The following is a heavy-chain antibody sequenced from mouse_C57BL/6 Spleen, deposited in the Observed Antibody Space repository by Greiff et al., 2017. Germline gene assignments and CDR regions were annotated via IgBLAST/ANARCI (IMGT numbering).Heavy chain of an antibody. CDR2: ISSGSSTI. V-gene: IGHV5-17*01. CDR1: GFTFSDYG. CDR3: ARWPYFDY. J-gene: IGHJ2*01. Sequence: EVKLMESGGGLVKPGGSLKLSCAASGFTFSDYGMHWVRQAPEKGLEWVAYISSGSSTIYYADTVKGRFTISRDNAKNTLFLQMTSLRSEDTAMYYCARWPYFDYWGQGTTLTVSS.